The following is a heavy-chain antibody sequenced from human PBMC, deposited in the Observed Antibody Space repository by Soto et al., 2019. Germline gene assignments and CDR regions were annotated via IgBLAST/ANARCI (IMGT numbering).Heavy chain of an antibody. CDR2: TYYRSKWYN. J-gene: IGHJ6*02. Sequence: PSQTLSLTCAITGDSVSSNSAAWNWIRQSPSRGLEWLGRTYYRSKWYNDYAVSVKSRITINPDTSKNQFSLQLNSVTPEDTAVYYCARGSYSSGWYNKIYYYGMDVWGQGTTVTRLL. CDR3: ARGSYSSGWYNKIYYYGMDV. CDR1: GDSVSSNSAA. V-gene: IGHV6-1*01. D-gene: IGHD6-19*01.